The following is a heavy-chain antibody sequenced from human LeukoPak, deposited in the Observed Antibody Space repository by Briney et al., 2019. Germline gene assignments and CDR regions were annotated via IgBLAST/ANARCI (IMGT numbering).Heavy chain of an antibody. Sequence: GGSLRLSCAASGFTFSSYSMNWVRQAPGKGLEWVSSISSSSSYIYYADSVKGRFTISRDNAKNSLYLQMNSLRDEDTAVYYCARDGVAAAGRHFDYWGQGTLVTVSS. V-gene: IGHV3-21*01. CDR2: ISSSSSYI. D-gene: IGHD6-13*01. CDR3: ARDGVAAAGRHFDY. CDR1: GFTFSSYS. J-gene: IGHJ4*02.